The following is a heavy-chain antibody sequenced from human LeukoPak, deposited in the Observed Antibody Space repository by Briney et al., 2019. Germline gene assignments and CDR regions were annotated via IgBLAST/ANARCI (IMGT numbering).Heavy chain of an antibody. CDR1: GFTFSTYW. Sequence: GGSLRLSCAPSGFTFSTYWMGWVRQAPGKGLEWLANINQGGSEKYYVDSVKGRFTISRDNAKNSLYLQMNSLRAEDTAVYYCARGGGYCSGGSCYQYYFDYWGQGTLVTVSS. D-gene: IGHD2-15*01. V-gene: IGHV3-7*01. CDR3: ARGGGYCSGGSCYQYYFDY. J-gene: IGHJ4*02. CDR2: INQGGSEK.